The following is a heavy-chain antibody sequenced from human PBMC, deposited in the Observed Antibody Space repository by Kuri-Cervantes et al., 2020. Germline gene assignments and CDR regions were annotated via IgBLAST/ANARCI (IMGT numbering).Heavy chain of an antibody. V-gene: IGHV3-23*01. CDR2: ISGSGGST. CDR3: ARDDRIAVAGLHYYYYYGMDV. CDR1: GFTFSSYA. D-gene: IGHD6-19*01. Sequence: GESLKISCAASGFTFSSYAMSWVRQAPGKGLEWVSAISGSGGSTYYADSVKGRFTISRDNSKNTLYLQMNSLRAEDTAVYYCARDDRIAVAGLHYYYYYGMDVWGQGTTVTVSS. J-gene: IGHJ6*02.